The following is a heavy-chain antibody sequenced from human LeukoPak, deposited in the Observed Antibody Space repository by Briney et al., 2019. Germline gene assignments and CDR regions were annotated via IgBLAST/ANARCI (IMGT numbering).Heavy chain of an antibody. CDR3: AKSVYGSGNY. CDR1: GFTISSYG. D-gene: IGHD3-10*01. Sequence: PGGSLRLSCAASGFTISSYGMSWVRQAPGKGLEWVSSISGGTTYYADSVKGRFTISRDNSKNIVSLQMNSLGAEDTAVYYCAKSVYGSGNYWGQGTLVAVSS. V-gene: IGHV3-23*01. J-gene: IGHJ4*02. CDR2: ISGGTT.